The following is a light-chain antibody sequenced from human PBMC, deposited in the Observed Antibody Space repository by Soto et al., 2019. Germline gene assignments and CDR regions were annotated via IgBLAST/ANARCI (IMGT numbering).Light chain of an antibody. V-gene: IGLV2-23*01. J-gene: IGLJ1*01. CDR1: SSDVGSHNL. Sequence: QSALTQPASVSGSPGQSITISCTGTSSDVGSHNLISWYQQYPGKAPKLIIFEASKRPSGVSNRFSGSKSGSTASLTISGLQAEDEADYYCCSYAGGSTYVFGTGTKVTVL. CDR2: EAS. CDR3: CSYAGGSTYV.